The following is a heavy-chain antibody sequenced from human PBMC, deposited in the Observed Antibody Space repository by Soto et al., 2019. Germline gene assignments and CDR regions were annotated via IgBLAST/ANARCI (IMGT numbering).Heavy chain of an antibody. CDR2: IKQDGSEK. Sequence: EVQLVESGGGLVQPGGSLRLSCAASGFTFSSYWMSWVRQAPGKGLEWVANIKQDGSEKHYVESVKGRFTISRDNAKNSLFLQMNSLRAEDTAVYYCARLHRGSYYFDYWGQGTLVTVSS. J-gene: IGHJ4*02. CDR3: ARLHRGSYYFDY. CDR1: GFTFSSYW. D-gene: IGHD1-26*01. V-gene: IGHV3-7*03.